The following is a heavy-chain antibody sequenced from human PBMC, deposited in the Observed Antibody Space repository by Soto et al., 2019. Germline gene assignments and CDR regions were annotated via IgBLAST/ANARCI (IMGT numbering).Heavy chain of an antibody. CDR2: INSDGTRA. Sequence: EVQLVESGGGLVQPGGSLTLSCAASGFTFSNYWMYWVRQVPGKGLVWVSRINSDGTRASYGDSAKGRFTISRDNAKNTLYLQMNSLRADDTAVYYCARAHSGTDWGQGTLVTVSS. V-gene: IGHV3-74*01. CDR3: ARAHSGTD. D-gene: IGHD2-2*01. CDR1: GFTFSNYW. J-gene: IGHJ4*02.